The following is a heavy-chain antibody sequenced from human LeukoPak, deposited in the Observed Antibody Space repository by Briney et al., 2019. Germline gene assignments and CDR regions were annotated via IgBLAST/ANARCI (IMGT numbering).Heavy chain of an antibody. D-gene: IGHD6-13*01. CDR3: ARARAGSSWYRGGNWFDP. Sequence: ASVKVSCKASGYTFTSYGISWVRQAPGQGLEWMGWISAYNGNTNYAQKLQGRVTMTTDTSTSTAYMELRSLRSDDTAVYYCARARAGSSWYRGGNWFDPWGQGTLVTVSS. J-gene: IGHJ5*02. CDR1: GYTFTSYG. V-gene: IGHV1-18*01. CDR2: ISAYNGNT.